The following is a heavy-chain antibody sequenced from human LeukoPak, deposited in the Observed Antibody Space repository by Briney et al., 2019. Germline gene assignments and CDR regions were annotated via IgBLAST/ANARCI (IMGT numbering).Heavy chain of an antibody. CDR2: ISYGGSNK. Sequence: GGSLRLSCAASGFTFSSFAMHWVRQPPGEGLEWVAVISYGGSNKNYADSVKGRFTISRDNAKNSLYLQMNSLRAEDTAVYYCARARGHDYQHWGQGTLVTVSS. D-gene: IGHD3-16*01. J-gene: IGHJ1*01. CDR3: ARARGHDYQH. V-gene: IGHV3-30*04. CDR1: GFTFSSFA.